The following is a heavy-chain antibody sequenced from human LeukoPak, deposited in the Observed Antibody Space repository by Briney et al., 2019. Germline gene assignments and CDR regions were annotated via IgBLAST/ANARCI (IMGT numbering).Heavy chain of an antibody. CDR1: GGSISSGSYY. J-gene: IGHJ5*02. CDR3: ARALDYDILTGYYVNWFDP. V-gene: IGHV4-61*02. CDR2: IYTSGST. D-gene: IGHD3-9*01. Sequence: SETLSLTCTVSGGSISSGSYYWSWIRQPAGKGLEWIGRIYTSGSTNYNPSLKSRVTISVDTSKNQFSLKLSSVTAADTAVYYCARALDYDILTGYYVNWFDPWGQGTLVTVSS.